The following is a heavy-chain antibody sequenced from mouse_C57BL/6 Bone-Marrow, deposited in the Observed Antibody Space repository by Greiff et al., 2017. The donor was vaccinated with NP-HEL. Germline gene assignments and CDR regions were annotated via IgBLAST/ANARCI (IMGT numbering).Heavy chain of an antibody. V-gene: IGHV5-4*03. J-gene: IGHJ4*01. CDR3: ARRLTGTDYYAMDY. Sequence: DVMLVESGGGLVKPGGSLKLSCAASGFTFSSYAMSWVRQTPEKRLEWVATISDGGSYTYYPDNVKGRFTISRDNAKNNLYLQMSYLKSEDTAMYYCARRLTGTDYYAMDYWGQGTSVTVSS. CDR2: ISDGGSYT. D-gene: IGHD4-1*01. CDR1: GFTFSSYA.